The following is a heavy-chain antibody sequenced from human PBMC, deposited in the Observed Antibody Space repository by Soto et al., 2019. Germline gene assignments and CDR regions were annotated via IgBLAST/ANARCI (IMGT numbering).Heavy chain of an antibody. D-gene: IGHD2-15*01. CDR2: ISAYNGNT. CDR3: ARDLDVVVVAANYFGY. Sequence: QVQLVQSGAEVKKPGASVKVSCKASGYTFTSYGISWVRQAPGQGLEWMGWISAYNGNTNYAQKLQGRVTMTTDTSTSTASMELRSLRSDDTAVYYCARDLDVVVVAANYFGYWGQGTLVTVSS. CDR1: GYTFTSYG. V-gene: IGHV1-18*04. J-gene: IGHJ4*02.